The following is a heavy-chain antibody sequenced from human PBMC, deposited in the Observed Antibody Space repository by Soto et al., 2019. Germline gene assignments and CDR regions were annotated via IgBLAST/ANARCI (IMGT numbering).Heavy chain of an antibody. D-gene: IGHD4-4*01. Sequence: GASVKVSCKASGGTFSSYAISWVRQAPGQGLEWMGGIIPIFGTANYAQKFQGRVTITADESTSTAYMELSRLRSEDTAVYYCARVETTVTSHYGMDVWGQGTTVTVSS. J-gene: IGHJ6*02. CDR2: IIPIFGTA. CDR3: ARVETTVTSHYGMDV. V-gene: IGHV1-69*13. CDR1: GGTFSSYA.